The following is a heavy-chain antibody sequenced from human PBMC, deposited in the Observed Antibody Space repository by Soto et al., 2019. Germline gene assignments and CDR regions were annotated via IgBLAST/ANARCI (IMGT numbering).Heavy chain of an antibody. CDR1: GYTFTSYG. V-gene: IGHV1-18*01. Sequence: QVQLVQSGAEVKKPGASVKVSCKASGYTFTSYGISWVRQAPGQGLEWMGWISAYNGNTNYAQKLQGRVTMTTDTVTITADMELRSLRSDDTSVYRCARYEVPPAYSYGYRWFDLWGHGTLVTVS. J-gene: IGHJ5*01. D-gene: IGHD5-18*01. CDR3: ARYEVPPAYSYGYRWFDL. CDR2: ISAYNGNT.